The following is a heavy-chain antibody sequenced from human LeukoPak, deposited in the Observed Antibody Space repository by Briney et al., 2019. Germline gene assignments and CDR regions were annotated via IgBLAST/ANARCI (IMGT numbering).Heavy chain of an antibody. CDR1: GASISNDAW. J-gene: IGHJ4*02. CDR3: ARELWDYYGSGSYYWGGVDY. D-gene: IGHD3-10*01. Sequence: SGTLSLTCTVSGASISNDAWWDWVRQPPGKGLEWVAEISHSETTYYNPSLKSRVAISLDNSRNQFSLYLNSVTAEDTAVYYCARELWDYYGSGSYYWGGVDYWGQGTLVTVSS. V-gene: IGHV4-4*02. CDR2: ISHSETT.